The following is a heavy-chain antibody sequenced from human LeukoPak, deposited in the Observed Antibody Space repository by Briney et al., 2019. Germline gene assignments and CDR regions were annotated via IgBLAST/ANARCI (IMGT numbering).Heavy chain of an antibody. V-gene: IGHV3-30*18. Sequence: GRSLRLSCAASGFTFSSYGMHWVRQAPGKGLEXXXXISYDGSNKYYADSVKGRFTISRDNSKNTLYLQMNSLRAEDTAVYYCAKLNVPAGNRDAFDIWGQGTMVTVSS. CDR1: GFTFSSYG. CDR3: AKLNVPAGNRDAFDI. J-gene: IGHJ3*02. CDR2: ISYDGSNK. D-gene: IGHD2-2*01.